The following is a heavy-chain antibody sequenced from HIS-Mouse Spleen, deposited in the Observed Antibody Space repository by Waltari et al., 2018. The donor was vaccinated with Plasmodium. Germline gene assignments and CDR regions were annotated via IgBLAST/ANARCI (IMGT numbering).Heavy chain of an antibody. J-gene: IGHJ3*02. CDR2: IYSGGST. CDR1: GFTVSSNS. V-gene: IGHV3-53*01. D-gene: IGHD6-6*01. CDR3: ARGMKSSSSAFDI. Sequence: EVQLVESGGGLLQPGGSLRLSFAASGFTVSSNSIGWVRKATGKGLEWVSVIYSGGSTYYADSVKGRFTISRDNSKNTLYLQMNSLRAEDTAVYYCARGMKSSSSAFDIWGQGTMVTVSS.